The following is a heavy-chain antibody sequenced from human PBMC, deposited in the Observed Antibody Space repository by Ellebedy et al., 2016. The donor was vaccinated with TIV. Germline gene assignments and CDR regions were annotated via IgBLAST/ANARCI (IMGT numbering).Heavy chain of an antibody. V-gene: IGHV3-23*01. J-gene: IGHJ4*02. Sequence: GESLKISCAASGFTFSSYAMSWVRQAPGKGLEWVSTISSTGSRTYYADSVEGRFIISRDNSKKTLYLQMNSLRAKDTAVYYCAKGRGGGSDSSAPRYYFDYWGPGTLVTVSS. CDR1: GFTFSSYA. CDR2: ISSTGSRT. D-gene: IGHD3-22*01. CDR3: AKGRGGGSDSSAPRYYFDY.